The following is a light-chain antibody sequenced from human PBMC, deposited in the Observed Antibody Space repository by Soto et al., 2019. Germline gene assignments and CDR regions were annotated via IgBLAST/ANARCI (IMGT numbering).Light chain of an antibody. CDR3: QQRSNWPRYT. J-gene: IGKJ2*01. CDR1: QSVSSY. CDR2: DAS. Sequence: EIVLTQSPATLSLSPGERATLSCRASQSVSSYLAWYQQKPGQAPRLLIYDASNRATGIPARFSGSGSGTDFTLTISSLEPEEFAVYYCQQRSNWPRYTLGQGTKLEIK. V-gene: IGKV3-11*01.